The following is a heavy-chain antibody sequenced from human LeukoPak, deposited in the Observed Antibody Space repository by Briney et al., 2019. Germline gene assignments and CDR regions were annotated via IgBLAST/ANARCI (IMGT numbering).Heavy chain of an antibody. CDR3: AKDRSVVVAATSVN. CDR1: GFTFSGYA. Sequence: GASLRLSCVASGFTFSGYAMSWVRQAPGKGLEWVSAISGSGGSTYYADSVKGRFTISRDNSKNTLYLQMNSLRAEDTAVYYCAKDRSVVVAATSVNWGQGTLVTVSS. CDR2: ISGSGGST. D-gene: IGHD2-15*01. J-gene: IGHJ4*02. V-gene: IGHV3-23*01.